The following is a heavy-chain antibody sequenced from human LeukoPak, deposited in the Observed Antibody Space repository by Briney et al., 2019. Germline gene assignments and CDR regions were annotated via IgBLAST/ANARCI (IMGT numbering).Heavy chain of an antibody. CDR3: ARAGSGYSGYDLGPGDY. CDR1: GFTVSSNY. Sequence: PGGSLRLSCAASGFTVSSNYMSWVRQAPGKGLEWVSVIYSGGSTYYADSVKGRFTISRDNSKNTLYLQMNSLRAEDTAVYYSARAGSGYSGYDLGPGDYWGQGTLVTVSS. J-gene: IGHJ4*02. V-gene: IGHV3-53*01. D-gene: IGHD5-12*01. CDR2: IYSGGST.